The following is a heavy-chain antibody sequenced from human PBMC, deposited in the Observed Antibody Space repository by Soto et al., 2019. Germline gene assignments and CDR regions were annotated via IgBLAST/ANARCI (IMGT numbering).Heavy chain of an antibody. V-gene: IGHV3-21*01. CDR2: ISSSSSYI. D-gene: IGHD3-10*01. CDR1: GFTFSSYS. J-gene: IGHJ3*02. Sequence: GGSLRLSCAASGFTFSSYSMNWVRQAPGKGLEWVSSISSSSSYIYYADSMKGRFTISRDNAKNSLYLQMNSLRAEDTAVYYCARGALWFGESRRAFDIWGQGTMVTVSS. CDR3: ARGALWFGESRRAFDI.